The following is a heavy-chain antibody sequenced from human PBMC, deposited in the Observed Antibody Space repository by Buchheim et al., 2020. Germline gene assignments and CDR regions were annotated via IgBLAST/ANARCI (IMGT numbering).Heavy chain of an antibody. CDR3: ARSGYDFWSGYHFDY. CDR1: GFTFTNSW. CDR2: INSEGSST. Sequence: EVQLVESGGGLVQPGGSLTLSCAASGFTFTNSWMHWVRRALGNGLVWISHINSEGSSTTYADSVKGRFTISRDNAKNTVYLQMHSLRAEDTAVYYCARSGYDFWSGYHFDYWGQGTL. V-gene: IGHV3-74*03. J-gene: IGHJ4*02. D-gene: IGHD3-3*01.